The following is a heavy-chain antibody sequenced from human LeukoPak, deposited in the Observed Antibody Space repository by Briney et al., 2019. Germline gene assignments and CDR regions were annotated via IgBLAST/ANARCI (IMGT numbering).Heavy chain of an antibody. CDR3: ARLSSGLDY. Sequence: SETLPLTCSVSGASISSSSYYWGWIRQPPGKGLEWIGNIYYSGISYYSPSLKSRVTISVDTSKNQFSLKLSSVTAADTAVYYCARLSSGLDYWGQGTLVTVSS. CDR2: IYYSGIS. D-gene: IGHD3-22*01. J-gene: IGHJ4*02. CDR1: GASISSSSYY. V-gene: IGHV4-39*01.